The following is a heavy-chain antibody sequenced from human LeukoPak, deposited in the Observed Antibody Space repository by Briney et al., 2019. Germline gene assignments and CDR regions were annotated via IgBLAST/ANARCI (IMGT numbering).Heavy chain of an antibody. CDR1: GGSISSSTYF. CDR3: ARHIGGPFDK. D-gene: IGHD2-15*01. J-gene: IGHJ4*02. V-gene: IGHV4-39*01. Sequence: PSETLSLTCTVSGGSISSSTYFWSWIRQPPGKGLEWIATIHYSGATYCSPSLKSRVTMSVDTSKNQFSLKLTSVTAADTAVYYCARHIGGPFDKWGQGTLVTVSS. CDR2: IHYSGAT.